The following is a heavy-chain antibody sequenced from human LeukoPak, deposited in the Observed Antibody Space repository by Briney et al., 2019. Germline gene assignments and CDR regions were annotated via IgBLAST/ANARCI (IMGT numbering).Heavy chain of an antibody. CDR3: AREEPTTVTTKVQFYFDY. J-gene: IGHJ4*02. D-gene: IGHD4-17*01. CDR1: GGSFSGYY. V-gene: IGHV4-34*01. Sequence: SETLSLTCAVYGGSFSGYYWSWIRQPPGKGLEWIGEINHSGSTNYNPSLKSRVTISVDTSKNQFSLKLSSVTAADTAVYYCAREEPTTVTTKVQFYFDYWGQGTLVTVSS. CDR2: INHSGST.